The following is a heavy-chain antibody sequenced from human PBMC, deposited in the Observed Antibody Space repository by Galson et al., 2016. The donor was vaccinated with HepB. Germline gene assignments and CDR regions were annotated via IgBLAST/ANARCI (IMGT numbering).Heavy chain of an antibody. Sequence: SLRLSCAASGFTFRDSTMTWVRQAPGKGLHWVSTITGSSVSSYYADSVKGRFTTSRDNSKNILYLQMNSLRADDTAVYYCAKDGGTWGYYYGDWNRYLWGRGTLVTVSS. CDR2: ITGSSVSS. CDR1: GFTFRDST. V-gene: IGHV3-23*01. CDR3: AKDGGTWGYYYGDWNRYL. D-gene: IGHD1-1*01. J-gene: IGHJ2*01.